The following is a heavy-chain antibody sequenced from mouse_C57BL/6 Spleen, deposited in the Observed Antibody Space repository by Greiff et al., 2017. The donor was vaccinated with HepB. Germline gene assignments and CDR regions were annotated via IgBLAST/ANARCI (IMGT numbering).Heavy chain of an antibody. J-gene: IGHJ3*01. D-gene: IGHD2-3*01. CDR3: TRDGYSAWFAY. CDR2: ISSGGDYI. CDR1: GFTFSSYA. V-gene: IGHV5-9-1*02. Sequence: EVKVVESGEGLVKPGGSLKLSCAASGFTFSSYAVSWVRQTPEKRLEWVAYISSGGDYIYYADTVKGRFTISRDNARNTLYLQMSSLKSEDTAMYYCTRDGYSAWFAYWGQGTLVTVSA.